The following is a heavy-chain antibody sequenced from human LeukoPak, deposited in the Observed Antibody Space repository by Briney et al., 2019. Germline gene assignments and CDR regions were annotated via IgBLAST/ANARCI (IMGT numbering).Heavy chain of an antibody. CDR2: ISGTADIT. CDR3: AKDLIWGPDVFHV. V-gene: IGHV3-23*01. Sequence: GGSLRLSCAASGFTFSSFAMSWVRQAPVKGLEWVSTISGTADITYYTDSVKGRFTISRDNSKHTVYLQMNSLRADDTAVYYCAKDLIWGPDVFHVWGQGTMVTVSS. D-gene: IGHD3-16*01. J-gene: IGHJ3*01. CDR1: GFTFSSFA.